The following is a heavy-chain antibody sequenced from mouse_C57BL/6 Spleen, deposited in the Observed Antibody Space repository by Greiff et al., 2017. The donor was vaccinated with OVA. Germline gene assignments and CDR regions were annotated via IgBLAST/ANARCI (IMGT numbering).Heavy chain of an antibody. CDR1: GYSITSGYY. J-gene: IGHJ3*01. CDR2: ISYDGSN. Sequence: DVQLQESGPGLVKPSQSLSLTCSVTGYSITSGYYWNWIRQFPGNKLEWMGYISYDGSNNYNPSLKNRISITRDTSKNQFFLKLNSVTTEDTATYYCARDRPIYYDYDGFAYWAKGLWSLSLQ. V-gene: IGHV3-6*01. D-gene: IGHD2-4*01. CDR3: ARDRPIYYDYDGFAY.